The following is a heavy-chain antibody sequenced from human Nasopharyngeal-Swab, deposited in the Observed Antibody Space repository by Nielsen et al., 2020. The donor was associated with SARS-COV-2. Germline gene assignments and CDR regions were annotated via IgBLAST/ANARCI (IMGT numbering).Heavy chain of an antibody. J-gene: IGHJ4*02. CDR2: INPDSGGR. CDR1: GYTFRDHY. D-gene: IGHD2-8*02. CDR3: AREADFTGYYAF. V-gene: IGHV1-2*06. Sequence: ASVQVSCKASGYTFRDHYIHWVRQAPGQGLEWVGRINPDSGGRNYALRFQGRVTMTRDTSITTAYMEMSGLASDDTAIYYCAREADFTGYYAFWGQGAQVSVSS.